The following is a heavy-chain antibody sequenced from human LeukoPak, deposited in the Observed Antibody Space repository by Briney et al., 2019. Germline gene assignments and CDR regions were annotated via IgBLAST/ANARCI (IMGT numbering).Heavy chain of an antibody. CDR2: ISWNSGTI. J-gene: IGHJ6*02. CDR1: GFTFDDYA. V-gene: IGHV3-9*01. CDR3: VKDNGIPYYYAMDV. D-gene: IGHD1-14*01. Sequence: PGMSLRLSCVASGFTFDDYAIHWVRQAPWKGLEWVSGISWNSGTINYADSVKGRFTISRDNAKNSLYLQMNSLSVDDTALYYCVKDNGIPYYYAMDVWGQGTTVTVSS.